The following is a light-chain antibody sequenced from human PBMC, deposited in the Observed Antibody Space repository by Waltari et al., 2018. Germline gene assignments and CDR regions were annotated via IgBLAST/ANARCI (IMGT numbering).Light chain of an antibody. V-gene: IGKV3-20*01. CDR2: AAS. Sequence: IELTQSPGTLSLSPGERATLSCRASQSFSSSFLAWYQQKPGQAPRLLIYAASNRATGVPDRFSGSGSGTDFTLTISRLESEDVAVYYCQQSGTSPRTFGPGTKVEIK. CDR1: QSFSSSF. J-gene: IGKJ1*01. CDR3: QQSGTSPRT.